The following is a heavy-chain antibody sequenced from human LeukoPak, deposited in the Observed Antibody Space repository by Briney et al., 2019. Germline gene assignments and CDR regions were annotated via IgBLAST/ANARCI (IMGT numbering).Heavy chain of an antibody. J-gene: IGHJ4*02. V-gene: IGHV3-30*02. CDR2: IRYDGSNK. CDR3: AGHYYDFWSGYADY. D-gene: IGHD3-3*01. Sequence: PGGSLRLSCAASGFTFSSYGMHWVRQAPGKGLEWVAFIRYDGSNKYYADSVKGRFTISRDNSKNTLYLQMNRLRAEDTAVYYCAGHYYDFWSGYADYWGQGTLVTVSS. CDR1: GFTFSSYG.